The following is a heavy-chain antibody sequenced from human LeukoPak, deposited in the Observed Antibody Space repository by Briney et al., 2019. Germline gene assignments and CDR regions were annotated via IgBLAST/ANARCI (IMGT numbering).Heavy chain of an antibody. Sequence: SETLSLTCTVSGGSISSGGYYWSWIRQPPGKGLEWIGYIYYSGSTNYNPSLKSRVTISVDTSKNQFSLKLSSVTAADTAVYYCARVTMSWFDPWGQGTLVTVSS. D-gene: IGHD3-22*01. CDR2: IYYSGST. CDR1: GGSISSGGYY. CDR3: ARVTMSWFDP. J-gene: IGHJ5*02. V-gene: IGHV4-61*08.